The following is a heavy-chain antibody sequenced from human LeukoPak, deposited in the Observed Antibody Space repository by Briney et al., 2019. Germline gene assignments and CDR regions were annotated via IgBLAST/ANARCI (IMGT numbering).Heavy chain of an antibody. CDR1: GFTVSSNY. CDR2: IYSGGST. D-gene: IGHD3-16*02. Sequence: PGGSLRLSCAPSGFTVSSNYMSWVRQAPGKGLEWVSVIYSGGSTYYADSVKGRFTISRDNSKNTLYLQMNSVRAEDTAVYYCARVIIISVARWFDPWGQGTLVTVSS. J-gene: IGHJ5*02. CDR3: ARVIIISVARWFDP. V-gene: IGHV3-66*01.